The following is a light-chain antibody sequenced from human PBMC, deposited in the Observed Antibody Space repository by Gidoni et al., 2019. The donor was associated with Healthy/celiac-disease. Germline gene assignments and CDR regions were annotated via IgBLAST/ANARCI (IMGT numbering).Light chain of an antibody. V-gene: IGLV2-14*01. CDR2: EVS. CDR1: ISDVGGYNY. J-gene: IGLJ2*01. Sequence: QSALTQPASVSGSPGQSITISCTGTISDVGGYNYVSWYQQHPGKSPKLMIYEVSNRPSGVSKRFSGSKSGNTASLTISGLQAEDEADYYCSSYTSRSTLVFGGGTKLTVL. CDR3: SSYTSRSTLV.